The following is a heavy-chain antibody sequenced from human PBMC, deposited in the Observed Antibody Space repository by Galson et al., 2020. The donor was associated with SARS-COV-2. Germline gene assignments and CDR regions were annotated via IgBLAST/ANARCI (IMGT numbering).Heavy chain of an antibody. CDR3: ANDASGYYYYMDV. CDR2: ISYDGTTK. D-gene: IGHD1-26*01. J-gene: IGHJ6*03. Sequence: GESLKISCAASGFTFSHDAMNWVRQAPGKGLEWVAFISYDGTTKYYADSVKGRFTISRDNSKDTLYLQMNSLRVEDTAVYYCANDASGYYYYMDVWGKGTTVTVSS. CDR1: GFTFSHDA. V-gene: IGHV3-30*18.